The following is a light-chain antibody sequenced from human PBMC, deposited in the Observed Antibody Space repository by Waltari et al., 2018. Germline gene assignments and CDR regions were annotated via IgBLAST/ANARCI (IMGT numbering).Light chain of an antibody. CDR1: SGHISTV. CDR2: VNSDGSH. CDR3: QTGGHGTWV. Sequence: QLVLTQSPSASASLGASVKLTCTLSSGHISTVLALPQQHPRKAPRYLMKVNSDGSHSKGDDIPDRFSGSSSGAERYLTISSLQSEDEADYYCQTGGHGTWVFGGGTKLTVL. J-gene: IGLJ3*02. V-gene: IGLV4-69*01.